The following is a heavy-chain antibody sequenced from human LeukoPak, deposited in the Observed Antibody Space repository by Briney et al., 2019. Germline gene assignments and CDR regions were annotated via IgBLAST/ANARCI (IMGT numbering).Heavy chain of an antibody. CDR3: ARVRDIVVVPAAFDI. CDR1: GYSITNGYY. V-gene: IGHV4-61*01. D-gene: IGHD2-2*01. Sequence: SETLSLTCTVSGYSITNGYYWGWIRQPPGKGLEWIGYIYYSGSTNYNPSLKSRVTISVDTSKNQFSLKLSSVTAADTAVYYCARVRDIVVVPAAFDIWGQGTMVTVSS. CDR2: IYYSGST. J-gene: IGHJ3*02.